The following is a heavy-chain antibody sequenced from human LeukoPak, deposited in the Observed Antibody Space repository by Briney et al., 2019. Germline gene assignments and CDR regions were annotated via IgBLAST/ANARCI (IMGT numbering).Heavy chain of an antibody. V-gene: IGHV4-39*01. CDR3: ARHGYSSGWAPAEYFQH. D-gene: IGHD6-19*01. Sequence: PSQTLSLTCTVSGGSISSSSYYWGWIRQPPGKGLEWIGSIYYSGSTYYNPSLKSRVTISVDTSKNQFSLKLSSVTAADTAVYYCARHGYSSGWAPAEYFQHWGQGTLVTVSS. CDR1: GGSISSSSYY. CDR2: IYYSGST. J-gene: IGHJ1*01.